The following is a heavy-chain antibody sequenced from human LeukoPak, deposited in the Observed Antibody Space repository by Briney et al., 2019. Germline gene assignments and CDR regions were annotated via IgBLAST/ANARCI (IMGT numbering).Heavy chain of an antibody. V-gene: IGHV3-23*01. CDR1: GFTFSSYA. CDR2: ISGSGGST. CDR3: AKGDVDIVATIFDY. J-gene: IGHJ4*02. Sequence: GGSLRLSCAASGFTFSSYAMSWVRQAPGKGLEWVSAISGSGGSTYYADSVTGRFTISRDNSKNTLYLQMNSLRAEDTAVYYCAKGDVDIVATIFDYWGQGTLVTVSS. D-gene: IGHD5-12*01.